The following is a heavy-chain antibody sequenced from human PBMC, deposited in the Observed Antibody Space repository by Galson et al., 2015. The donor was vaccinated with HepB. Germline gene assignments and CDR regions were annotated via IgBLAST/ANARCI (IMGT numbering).Heavy chain of an antibody. D-gene: IGHD3-22*01. V-gene: IGHV3-21*01. Sequence: SLRLSCAASGFTFSSYSMNWVRQAPGKGLEWVSSIGSSSSYIYYADSVKGRFTISRDNAKNSLYLQMNSLRAEGTAVYYCASLYDSSGYYSHYYYYYYMDVWGKGTTVTVSS. CDR1: GFTFSSYS. J-gene: IGHJ6*03. CDR2: IGSSSSYI. CDR3: ASLYDSSGYYSHYYYYYYMDV.